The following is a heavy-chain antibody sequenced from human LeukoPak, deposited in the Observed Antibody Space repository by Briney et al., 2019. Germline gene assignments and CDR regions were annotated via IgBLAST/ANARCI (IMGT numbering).Heavy chain of an antibody. CDR1: GFTFSSFA. Sequence: PGGSLRLSCAASGFTFSSFAMSWVRQAPGKGLEWVSTISGSGGSTYYADSVKGRFTISRNNSKNTLYLQMNSLRAEDTAVYSCAKDRYGDYAYHYYGMDVWGQGTTVTVSS. V-gene: IGHV3-23*01. CDR2: ISGSGGST. J-gene: IGHJ6*02. D-gene: IGHD4-17*01. CDR3: AKDRYGDYAYHYYGMDV.